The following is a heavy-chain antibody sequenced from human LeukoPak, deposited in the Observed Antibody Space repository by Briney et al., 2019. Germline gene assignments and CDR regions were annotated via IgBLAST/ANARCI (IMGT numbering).Heavy chain of an antibody. CDR3: ARGGLEANWFDP. CDR2: IYYSGST. CDR1: GVSISSGDYY. D-gene: IGHD1-1*01. V-gene: IGHV4-30-4*01. Sequence: SETLSLTCTVSGVSISSGDYYWSWIRQPPGKGLEWIGYIYYSGSTYYNPSLKSRVTISVDTSKNQFSLKLSSVTAADTAVYYCARGGLEANWFDPWGQGTLVTVSS. J-gene: IGHJ5*02.